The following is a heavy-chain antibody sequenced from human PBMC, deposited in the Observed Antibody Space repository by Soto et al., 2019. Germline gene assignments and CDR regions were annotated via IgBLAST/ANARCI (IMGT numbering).Heavy chain of an antibody. CDR1: GFSLTATGVG. Sequence: SGPTLVNPTQTLTLTCTFSGFSLTATGVGVGWIRQPPGKALEWLALIYWDDDERYNPSLKSRLTITKGTSRNQVVLTMTNMDHVDTATYYCAHRGWFAEGHPNWFDPWGQGALVTVSS. CDR3: AHRGWFAEGHPNWFDP. CDR2: IYWDDDE. J-gene: IGHJ5*02. D-gene: IGHD3-10*01. V-gene: IGHV2-5*02.